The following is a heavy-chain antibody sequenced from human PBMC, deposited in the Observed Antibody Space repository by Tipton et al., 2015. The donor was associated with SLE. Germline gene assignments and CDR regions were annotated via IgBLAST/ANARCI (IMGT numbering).Heavy chain of an antibody. V-gene: IGHV3-30*02. CDR1: GFTFSSYG. J-gene: IGHJ6*02. CDR2: IRYVGTNT. Sequence: SLRLSCAASGFTFSSYGMHWVRQAPGKGLEWVAFIRYVGTNTLYADSVKGRFTISRDNAKNSLYLQMNSLRAEDTAVYYCAKEGGTSSYYYSGMDVWGQGTTVTVSS. CDR3: AKEGGTSSYYYSGMDV. D-gene: IGHD6-6*01.